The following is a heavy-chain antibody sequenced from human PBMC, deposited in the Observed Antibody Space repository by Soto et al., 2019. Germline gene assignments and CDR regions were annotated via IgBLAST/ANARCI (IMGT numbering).Heavy chain of an antibody. CDR3: AKDGSRVVVAATSYYYYYMDV. V-gene: IGHV3-30*18. D-gene: IGHD2-15*01. CDR1: GFTFSSYG. J-gene: IGHJ6*03. Sequence: GGSLRLSCAASGFTFSSYGMHWVRQAPGKGLEWVAVISYDGSNKYYADSVKGRFTISRDNSKNTLYLQMNSLRAEDTAVYYCAKDGSRVVVAATSYYYYYMDVWGKGTTVTVSS. CDR2: ISYDGSNK.